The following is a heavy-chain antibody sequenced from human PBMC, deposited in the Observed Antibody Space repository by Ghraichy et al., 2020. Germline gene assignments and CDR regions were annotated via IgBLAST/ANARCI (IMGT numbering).Heavy chain of an antibody. CDR3: ARENLGYCSGGSCSYYYYGMDV. CDR2: IIPIFGTA. V-gene: IGHV1-69*13. Sequence: SVKVSCKASGGTFSSYAISWVRQAPGQGLEWMGGIIPIFGTANYAQKFQGRVTITADESTSTAYMELSSLRSEDTAVYYCARENLGYCSGGSCSYYYYGMDVWGQGTTVTVSS. D-gene: IGHD2-15*01. J-gene: IGHJ6*02. CDR1: GGTFSSYA.